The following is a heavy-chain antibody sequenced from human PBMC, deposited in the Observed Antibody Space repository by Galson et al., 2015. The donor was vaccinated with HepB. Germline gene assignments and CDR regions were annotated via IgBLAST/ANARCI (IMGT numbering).Heavy chain of an antibody. CDR1: GFIFGNYA. D-gene: IGHD2-15*01. CDR3: AKDPGGTGYFDY. V-gene: IGHV3-49*03. Sequence: SLRLSCAASGFIFGNYAMSWFRQAPGKGLEWVSFIRSKAYGGTTEYAASVKGRFTISRDDSKNIAYLQMNSLRAEDTAVYYCAKDPGGTGYFDYWGQGTLVTVSS. J-gene: IGHJ4*02. CDR2: IRSKAYGGTT.